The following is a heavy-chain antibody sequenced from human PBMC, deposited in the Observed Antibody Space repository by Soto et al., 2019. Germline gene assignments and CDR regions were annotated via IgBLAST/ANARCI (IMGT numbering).Heavy chain of an antibody. D-gene: IGHD3-3*02. CDR3: TRDPVAIFGYMHV. V-gene: IGHV1-69*06. J-gene: IGHJ6*02. CDR1: GGTFASYS. CDR2: IIPLLKTA. Sequence: QGELVQSGAEVKKPGSSVNVSCKASGGTFASYSITWVRQAPGQRLEWMGEIIPLLKTANYAQKFQGRVMITGDKSTSTVYMAPSTLRSDASAVYYSTRDPVAIFGYMHVRGHGTTVTV.